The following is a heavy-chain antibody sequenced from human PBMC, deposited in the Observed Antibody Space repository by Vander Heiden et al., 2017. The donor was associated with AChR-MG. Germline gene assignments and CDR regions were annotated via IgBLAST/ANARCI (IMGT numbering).Heavy chain of an antibody. CDR2: IYADGTT. V-gene: IGHV3-53*02. CDR3: ATGTTMTY. Sequence: EVQPVETEGGLIQSGGSLRPSCAASGFIVRINSMAWVRQAPGKGMEWVSVIYADGTTYYANSLRGRFTIASDNSKNTVYLQINNLRADDTAVYYCATGTTMTYWGQGTLVTVSS. J-gene: IGHJ4*02. D-gene: IGHD4-17*01. CDR1: GFIVRINS.